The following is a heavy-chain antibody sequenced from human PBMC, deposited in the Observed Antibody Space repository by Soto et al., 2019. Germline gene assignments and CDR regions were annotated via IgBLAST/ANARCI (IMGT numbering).Heavy chain of an antibody. CDR3: ARSDCTGAYCYSWPFNYGVDV. CDR2: IWYDGSNK. D-gene: IGHD2-21*02. Sequence: PGGSLRLSCAASGFTFINYGIHWVLQAPGKGLEWVALIWYDGSNKYYADSVKGRFTISRDNSKNTLSLQMNSLRAEDTALYYCARSDCTGAYCYSWPFNYGVDVWGQGTPVTVSS. CDR1: GFTFINYG. J-gene: IGHJ6*02. V-gene: IGHV3-33*08.